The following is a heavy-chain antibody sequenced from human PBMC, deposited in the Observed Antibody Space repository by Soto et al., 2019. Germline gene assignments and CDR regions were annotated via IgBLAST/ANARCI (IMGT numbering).Heavy chain of an antibody. V-gene: IGHV3-30-3*01. Sequence: GGSLRLSCAASGFTFSSYAMHWARQAPGKGLEWVAVISYDGSNKYYADSVKGRFTISRDNSKNTLYLQMNSLRAEDTAVYYCARDLGYYDSSGRRSAFDIWGQGTMVTVSS. J-gene: IGHJ3*02. D-gene: IGHD3-22*01. CDR2: ISYDGSNK. CDR1: GFTFSSYA. CDR3: ARDLGYYDSSGRRSAFDI.